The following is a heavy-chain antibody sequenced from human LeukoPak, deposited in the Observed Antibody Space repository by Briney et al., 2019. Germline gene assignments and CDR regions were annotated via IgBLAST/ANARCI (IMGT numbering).Heavy chain of an antibody. J-gene: IGHJ4*02. Sequence: ASVKVSCKASGYTFTSYGISWVRQAPGQGLEWMGGIIPIFGTANYAQKFQGRVTITADESTSTAYMELSSLRSEDTAVYYCARLSSDTGYSLKVEDYWGQGTLVTVSS. V-gene: IGHV1-69*13. CDR1: GYTFTSYG. CDR3: ARLSSDTGYSLKVEDY. CDR2: IIPIFGTA. D-gene: IGHD6-13*01.